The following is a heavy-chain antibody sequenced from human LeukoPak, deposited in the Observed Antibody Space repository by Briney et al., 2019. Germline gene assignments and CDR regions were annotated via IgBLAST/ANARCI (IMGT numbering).Heavy chain of an antibody. V-gene: IGHV4-4*07. CDR3: ARGSWWEPTSMFDY. J-gene: IGHJ4*02. CDR2: IYTSGST. Sequence: SETLSLTCTVSGGSISSYYWSWIRQPAGKGLEWIGRIYTSGSTNYNPSLKSRVTMSVDTSKNQFSLKLSSVTAADPAVYYCARGSWWEPTSMFDYWGQGTLVTVSS. D-gene: IGHD1-26*01. CDR1: GGSISSYY.